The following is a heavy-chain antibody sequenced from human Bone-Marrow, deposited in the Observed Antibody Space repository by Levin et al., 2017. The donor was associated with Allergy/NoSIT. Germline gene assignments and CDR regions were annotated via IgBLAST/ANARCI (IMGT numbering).Heavy chain of an antibody. D-gene: IGHD2-2*01. CDR2: ISYDGSNK. CDR3: AKESGPGRYCSSTSCYVGLASGQQQLVPSWFDP. CDR1: GFTFSSYG. J-gene: IGHJ5*02. V-gene: IGHV3-30*18. Sequence: LSLTCAASGFTFSSYGMHWVRQAPGKGLEWVAVISYDGSNKYYADSVKGRFTISRDNSKNTLYLQMNSLRAEDTAVYYCAKESGPGRYCSSTSCYVGLASGQQQLVPSWFDPWGQGTLVTVSS.